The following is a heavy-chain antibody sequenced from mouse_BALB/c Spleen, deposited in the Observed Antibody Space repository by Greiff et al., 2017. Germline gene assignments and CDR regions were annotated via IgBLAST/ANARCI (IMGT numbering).Heavy chain of an antibody. CDR2: ISSGGST. J-gene: IGHJ2*01. V-gene: IGHV5-6-5*01. Sequence: EVQGVESGGGLVKPGGSLKLSCAASGFTFSSYAMSWVRQTPEKRLEWVASISSGGSTYYPDSVKGRFTISRDNARNILYLQMSSLGSEDTAMYYCATTTATYYFDYWGQGTTLTVSS. CDR1: GFTFSSYA. CDR3: ATTTATYYFDY. D-gene: IGHD1-2*01.